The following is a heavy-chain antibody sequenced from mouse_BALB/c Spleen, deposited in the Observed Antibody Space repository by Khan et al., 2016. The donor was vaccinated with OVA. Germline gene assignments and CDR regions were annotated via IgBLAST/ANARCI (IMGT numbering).Heavy chain of an antibody. J-gene: IGHJ2*01. Sequence: VQLQESGAELAKPGASVKMSCQASGYTFINYWILWIKQRPGQGLEWIGYIHPSTGYTEYNQNFKDKATLTADQSSSTAYMQLSSLTSEDSTVYYCARRGLRWDFDYWGQGTTLTVSS. D-gene: IGHD1-1*01. CDR1: GYTFINYW. V-gene: IGHV1-7*01. CDR3: ARRGLRWDFDY. CDR2: IHPSTGYT.